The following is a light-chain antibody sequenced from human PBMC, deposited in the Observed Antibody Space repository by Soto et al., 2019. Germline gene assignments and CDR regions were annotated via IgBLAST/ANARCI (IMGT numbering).Light chain of an antibody. CDR1: QAISSY. Sequence: DIQLTQAPSFLSASAGDRVSITCRASQAISSYLAWYQQKPGRAPKLLIYAASTLQSGVPSRFSGSGSGTDFTLTISSLQPEDFATYYCQQSYSTPQTFGQGTKV. CDR3: QQSYSTPQT. V-gene: IGKV1-39*01. J-gene: IGKJ1*01. CDR2: AAS.